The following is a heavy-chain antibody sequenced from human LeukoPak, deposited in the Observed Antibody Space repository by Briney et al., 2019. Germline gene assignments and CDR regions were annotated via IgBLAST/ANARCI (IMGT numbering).Heavy chain of an antibody. J-gene: IGHJ5*02. V-gene: IGHV4-38-2*01. CDR3: ARPYYPLGYCSSTSCLNWFDP. CDR1: GYSISSGYY. CDR2: IYHTGST. D-gene: IGHD2-2*01. Sequence: PSETLSLTCAVSGYSISSGYYWGWIRQPPGKGLEWIGSIYHTGSTYYNPSLKGRVTISVDTSKNQFSLKLSSVTAADTAVYYCARPYYPLGYCSSTSCLNWFDPWGQGTLVTVSS.